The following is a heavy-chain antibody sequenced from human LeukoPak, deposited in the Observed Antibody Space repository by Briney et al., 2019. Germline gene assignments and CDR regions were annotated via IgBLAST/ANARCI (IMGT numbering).Heavy chain of an antibody. CDR3: ARDRSSGGDAFDI. D-gene: IGHD6-19*01. CDR2: INPNSGGT. J-gene: IGHJ3*02. CDR1: GYTFTGYY. Sequence: ASVKVSCKASGYTFTGYYMHWVRHAPGHGVEWMGWINPNSGGTNYAQKFQGRVTMTRDTSISTAYMELSRLRSEDTAVYYCARDRSSGGDAFDIWGQGTMVTVSS. V-gene: IGHV1-2*02.